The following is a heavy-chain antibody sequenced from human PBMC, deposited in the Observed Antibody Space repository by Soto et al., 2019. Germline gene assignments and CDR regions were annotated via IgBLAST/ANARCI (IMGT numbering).Heavy chain of an antibody. J-gene: IGHJ6*03. CDR1: GGSISSYY. CDR3: ARHRMLPYDILTGYYSRPRGYYYYYMDV. Sequence: PSETLSLTCTVSGGSISSYYWSWTRQPPGKGLEWIGYIYYSGSTNYKPSLKSRVTISVDTSKNQFSLKLSSVTAADTAVYYCARHRMLPYDILTGYYSRPRGYYYYYMDVWGKGTTVTVSS. V-gene: IGHV4-59*08. CDR2: IYYSGST. D-gene: IGHD3-9*01.